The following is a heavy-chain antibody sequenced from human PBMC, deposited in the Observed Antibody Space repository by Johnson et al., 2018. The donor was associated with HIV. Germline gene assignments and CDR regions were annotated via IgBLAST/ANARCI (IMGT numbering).Heavy chain of an antibody. CDR1: GFTFSSYA. D-gene: IGHD1-7*01. V-gene: IGHV3-30-3*01. CDR2: ISYDESHK. J-gene: IGHJ3*02. Sequence: QVQLVESGGGVAQPGRSLRLSCAASGFTFSSYAMHWVRQAPGKGLEWVAVISYDESHKHYADSVKGRFTISRDNAQNSLLLQMKSLRDADTALYYCARALTGTTQGAFDSWGQGTMVTVSS. CDR3: ARALTGTTQGAFDS.